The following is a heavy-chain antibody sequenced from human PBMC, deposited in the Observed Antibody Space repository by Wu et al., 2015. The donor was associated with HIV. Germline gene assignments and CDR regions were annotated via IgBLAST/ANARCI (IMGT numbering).Heavy chain of an antibody. CDR2: IIPYNGNT. CDR3: ARGDYSSTSYYFYYMDV. CDR1: GGTFSSYA. D-gene: IGHD2-2*01. J-gene: IGHJ6*03. Sequence: QVQLVQSGAEVKKPGSSVKVSCKASGGTFSSYAISWVRQAPGQGLEWMGGIIPYNGNTNYAQKFKGRVTMTADKYTRTAYLEMRSLRSDDTALYFCARGDYSSTSYYFYYMDVWGEGTTVTVSS. V-gene: IGHV1-69*14.